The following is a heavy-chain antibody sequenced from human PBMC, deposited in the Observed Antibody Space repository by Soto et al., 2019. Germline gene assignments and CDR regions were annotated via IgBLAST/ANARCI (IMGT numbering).Heavy chain of an antibody. CDR1: GYTFTSYG. J-gene: IGHJ4*02. Sequence: QDQLVQSGAEVKKPGASVKVSCNASGYTFTSYGISWVRQAPGQGLEWMGWISANNGNTNYAQKLQGRVTMTTDTSTSTGYMELRSLRSDDTAVYYCARDRGSYALDYWGQVTLVTVSS. CDR2: ISANNGNT. D-gene: IGHD1-26*01. CDR3: ARDRGSYALDY. V-gene: IGHV1-18*01.